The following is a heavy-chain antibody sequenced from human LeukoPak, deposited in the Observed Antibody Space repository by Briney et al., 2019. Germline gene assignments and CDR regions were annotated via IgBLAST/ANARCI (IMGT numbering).Heavy chain of an antibody. J-gene: IGHJ4*02. CDR2: IYYSGST. CDR3: ARRARGIAAAGLFDY. Sequence: SETLSLTCTVSGGSISSSSYYWGWLRQPPGKGLEWIGSIYYSGSTYYNPSLKSRVTISVDTSKNQFSLKLSSVTAADTAVYYCARRARGIAAAGLFDYWGQGTLVTVSS. V-gene: IGHV4-39*01. D-gene: IGHD6-13*01. CDR1: GGSISSSSYY.